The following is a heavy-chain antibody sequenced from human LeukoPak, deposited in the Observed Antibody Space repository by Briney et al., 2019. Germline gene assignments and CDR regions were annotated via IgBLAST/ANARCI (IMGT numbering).Heavy chain of an antibody. J-gene: IGHJ4*02. CDR2: IYASGSA. V-gene: IGHV4-4*07. CDR3: ARGSSPPAARGLFDY. CDR1: GGSINSYH. D-gene: IGHD2-2*01. Sequence: PSETLSLTCTVSGGSINSYHWSWIRQPAGKGLEWIGRIYASGSANYNPSLKSRVTMSVDTSKNQFSLKLSSVTAADTAVYYCARGSSPPAARGLFDYWGQGTLVTVSS.